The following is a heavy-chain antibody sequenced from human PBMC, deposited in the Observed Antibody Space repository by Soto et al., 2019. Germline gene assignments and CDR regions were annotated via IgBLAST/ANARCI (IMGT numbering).Heavy chain of an antibody. Sequence: QVQLQESGPGLVKPSGTLSLTCAVSGGSISSSNWWSWVRQPPGKGLEWIGEIYHSGSTNYNSSLKSRVTISVDKSKNQFSLKLSSVTAADTAVYYCASQSFMVRGVIITGIYGYWGQGTLVTVSS. CDR3: ASQSFMVRGVIITGIYGY. J-gene: IGHJ4*02. V-gene: IGHV4-4*02. CDR1: GGSISSSNW. D-gene: IGHD3-10*01. CDR2: IYHSGST.